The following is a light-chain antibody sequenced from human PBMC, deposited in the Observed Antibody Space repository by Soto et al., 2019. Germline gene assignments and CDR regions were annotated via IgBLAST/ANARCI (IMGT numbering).Light chain of an antibody. V-gene: IGLV2-8*01. CDR2: EVS. CDR3: SSYGGSSNFV. Sequence: QSALTQPPSASGSPGQSVTISCTGTSSDVGGYNCVSWYQQYPGKAPKLIIYEVSKRPSGVPDRFSGSKSGNTASLTVSGLQAEDEADYYCSSYGGSSNFVFGTGTKVTVL. J-gene: IGLJ1*01. CDR1: SSDVGGYNC.